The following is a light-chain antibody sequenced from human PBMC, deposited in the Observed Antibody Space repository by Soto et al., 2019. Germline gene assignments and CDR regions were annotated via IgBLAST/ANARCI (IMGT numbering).Light chain of an antibody. V-gene: IGLV2-23*03. Sequence: QSPLTQPACVSWSPGQSITISCAGTSSDVGSYNLVSWYQQHPGKAPKLMIYEGSKRPSGVSNRFSGSKSGNTASLRISGLQAEDEADYYCCAYAGSSTFVIFGGGTKLTVL. CDR2: EGS. CDR3: CAYAGSSTFVI. J-gene: IGLJ2*01. CDR1: SSDVGSYNL.